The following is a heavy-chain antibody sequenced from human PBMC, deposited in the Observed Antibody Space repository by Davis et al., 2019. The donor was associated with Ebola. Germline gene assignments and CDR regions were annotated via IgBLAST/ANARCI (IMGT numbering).Heavy chain of an antibody. J-gene: IGHJ3*02. V-gene: IGHV3-23*01. CDR3: AKDTSNIWFDK. Sequence: ESLKISCAASGFTFRRYVMSRVRQAPGTGLEWVSTLVTSAETYYADSVKGRFTIYRDNSKNTLYLKMNGLRVKDTAIYYCAKDTSNIWFDKWSQGTMVTVSS. CDR1: GFTFRRYV. CDR2: LVTSAET. D-gene: IGHD1-26*01.